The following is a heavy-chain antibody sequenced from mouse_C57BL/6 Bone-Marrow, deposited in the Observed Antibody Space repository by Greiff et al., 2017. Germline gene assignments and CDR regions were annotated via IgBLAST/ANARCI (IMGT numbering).Heavy chain of an antibody. CDR3: ARSKFTTTVVSNWYFDV. CDR1: GYTFTDYY. Sequence: VQLQQSGPELVKPGASVKISCKASGYTFTDYYMNWVKQSHGKSLEWIGDINPNNGGTSYNQKFKGKATLTVDKSSSTAYMELRSLTSEDSAVYYCARSKFTTTVVSNWYFDVWGTGTTVTVSS. CDR2: INPNNGGT. V-gene: IGHV1-26*01. J-gene: IGHJ1*03. D-gene: IGHD1-1*01.